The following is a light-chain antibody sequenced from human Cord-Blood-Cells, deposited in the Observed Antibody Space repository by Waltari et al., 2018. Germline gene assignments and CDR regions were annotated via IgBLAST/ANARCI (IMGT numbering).Light chain of an antibody. CDR1: SGHSSYP. Sequence: QLVLTQSPSASASLGASVKPTCTLRSGHSSYPIAWHQQQSEKGPRYLMKLNSDGSHSKGDGIPDRFSGSSSGAERYLTISSLQSEDEADYYCQTWGTGIHVFGGGTKLTVL. V-gene: IGLV4-69*01. CDR2: LNSDGSH. J-gene: IGLJ3*02. CDR3: QTWGTGIHV.